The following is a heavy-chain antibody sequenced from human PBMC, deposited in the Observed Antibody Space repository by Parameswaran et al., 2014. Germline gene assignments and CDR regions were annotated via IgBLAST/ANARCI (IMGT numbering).Heavy chain of an antibody. CDR3: ARDFITVEFGCSSTSCPNTYYGMDV. Sequence: WVRQAPGQGLEWMGWISAYNGNTNYAQKLQGRVTMTTDTSTSTAYMELRSLRSDDTAVYYCARDFITVEFGCSSTSCPNTYYGMDVWGQGTTVTVSS. J-gene: IGHJ6*02. CDR2: ISAYNGNT. V-gene: IGHV1-18*01. D-gene: IGHD2-2*01.